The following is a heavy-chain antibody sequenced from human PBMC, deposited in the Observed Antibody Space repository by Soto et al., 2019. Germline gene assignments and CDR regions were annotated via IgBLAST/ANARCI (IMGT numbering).Heavy chain of an antibody. V-gene: IGHV3-15*01. CDR3: TTPGGVGGISGYYP. Sequence: GGSLRLSCAASGFTFSNAWMSWVRQAPGKGLEWVGRIKSKTDGGTTDYAAPVKGRFTISRDDSKNTLYLQMNSPKTEDTAVYYCTTPGGVGGISGYYPWGQGTLVTVSS. CDR1: GFTFSNAW. CDR2: IKSKTDGGTT. D-gene: IGHD3-22*01. J-gene: IGHJ5*02.